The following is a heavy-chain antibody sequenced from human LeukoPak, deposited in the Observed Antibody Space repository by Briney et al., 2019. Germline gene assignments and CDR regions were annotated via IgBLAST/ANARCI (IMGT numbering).Heavy chain of an antibody. Sequence: GASVKVSCKASRYTFTSYGIFWVRQAPGQGLEWIGWINPYTGDTKYAQKFQGRVTMTTDTSTSTAYMELRSLRSDDTAFYYCARGAAGASNENWIDPWGQGTLVTVSS. CDR3: ARGAAGASNENWIDP. D-gene: IGHD6-25*01. V-gene: IGHV1-18*01. CDR2: INPYTGDT. J-gene: IGHJ5*02. CDR1: RYTFTSYG.